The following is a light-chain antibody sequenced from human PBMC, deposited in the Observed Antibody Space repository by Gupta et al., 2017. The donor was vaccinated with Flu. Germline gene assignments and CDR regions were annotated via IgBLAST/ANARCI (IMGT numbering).Light chain of an antibody. CDR2: AAS. Sequence: DIEMTQSPSSLSASVGDRVTITCRASQNIGNYLNWYQQKPGRAPNLLIYAASSLHAGVPPRFNGSGSVTDFTLTISSLQPEDFASYYCQQTYSTIWTFGQGTKVDIK. CDR1: QNIGNY. CDR3: QQTYSTIWT. J-gene: IGKJ1*01. V-gene: IGKV1-39*01.